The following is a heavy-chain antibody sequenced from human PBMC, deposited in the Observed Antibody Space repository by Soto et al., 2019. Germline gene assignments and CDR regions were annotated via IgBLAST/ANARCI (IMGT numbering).Heavy chain of an antibody. V-gene: IGHV3-23*01. J-gene: IGHJ4*02. CDR2: ISGSGGST. CDR3: ARDQSGVATNHFDY. CDR1: GFTSSSYA. Sequence: GGSLRLSCAASGFTSSSYAMSWVRQAPGKGLEWVSAISGSGGSTYYADSGKGRFTISRDNSKNTLYLQMNSLRAEDTAVYFCARDQSGVATNHFDYWGQGTLVTVSS. D-gene: IGHD5-12*01.